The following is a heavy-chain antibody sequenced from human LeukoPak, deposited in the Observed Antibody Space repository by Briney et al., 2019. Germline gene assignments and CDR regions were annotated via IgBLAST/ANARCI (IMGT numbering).Heavy chain of an antibody. D-gene: IGHD6-19*01. CDR2: INHSGST. CDR1: GGSLSGYY. CDR3: ARDAESSSGWIIFDY. V-gene: IGHV4-34*01. Sequence: SETLSLTCAVYGGSLSGYYWSWIRQPPGKGLEWIGEINHSGSTNYNPSLKSRVTISVDTSKNQFSLKLSSVTAADTAVYYCARDAESSSGWIIFDYWGQGTLVTVSS. J-gene: IGHJ4*02.